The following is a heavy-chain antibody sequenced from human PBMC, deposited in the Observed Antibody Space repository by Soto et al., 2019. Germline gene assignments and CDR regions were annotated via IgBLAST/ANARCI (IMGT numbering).Heavy chain of an antibody. J-gene: IGHJ5*02. CDR2: INGDGSDI. CDR3: ARDQSTGDWFDA. Sequence: PGGSLRLSCGASGVAFSNYWMHWVRQVPGKGLVWVSRINGDGSDIKYADSVKGRFTISRDNTENTVYLQMNSLRAEDTAVYYCARDQSTGDWFDAWGQGTLVTVSS. CDR1: GVAFSNYW. D-gene: IGHD2-2*01. V-gene: IGHV3-74*03.